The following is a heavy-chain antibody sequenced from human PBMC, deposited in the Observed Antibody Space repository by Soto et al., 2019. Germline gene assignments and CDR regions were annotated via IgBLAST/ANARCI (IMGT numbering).Heavy chain of an antibody. CDR2: IWGSGGTT. CDR1: GFTFTSYA. V-gene: IGHV3-23*01. CDR3: ARASEVTTFRSYYFDY. D-gene: IGHD4-17*01. Sequence: EVQLLESGGDLVQPGGSLRLSCATSGFTFTSYAMTWVRQAPGKGLEWVSAIWGSGGTTYYADSVKGRFTISRDNSKNTLFLQMNSLRAEDTAVYYCARASEVTTFRSYYFDYWGQGTLVTVSS. J-gene: IGHJ4*02.